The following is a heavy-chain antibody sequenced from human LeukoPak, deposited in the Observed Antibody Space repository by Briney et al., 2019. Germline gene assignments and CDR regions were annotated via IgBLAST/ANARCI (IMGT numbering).Heavy chain of an antibody. Sequence: SETLSLTCTVSGGSISSSGYYWGWIRQSPGEGLEWIGSIYHSGSTYYNPSLKSRVTISVDTSKNQFSLKLSSVTAADTAVYYCASGGTPFGELHDYWGQGTLVTVSS. V-gene: IGHV4-39*07. CDR1: GGSISSSGYY. D-gene: IGHD3-10*01. CDR3: ASGGTPFGELHDY. J-gene: IGHJ4*02. CDR2: IYHSGST.